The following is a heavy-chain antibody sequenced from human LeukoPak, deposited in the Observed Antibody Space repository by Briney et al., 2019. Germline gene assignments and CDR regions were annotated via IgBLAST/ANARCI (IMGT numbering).Heavy chain of an antibody. CDR3: ARWDGYGDY. V-gene: IGHV3-23*01. CDR1: GFTFSSYG. Sequence: GGSLRLSCEASGFTFSSYGITWVRQAPGKGLEWVSGISGGSDTTHYAASVKGRFTISRDNSKNTLYLQMNSLRAEDTAVYYCARWDGYGDYWGQGTLVTVSS. CDR2: ISGGSDTT. D-gene: IGHD5-24*01. J-gene: IGHJ4*02.